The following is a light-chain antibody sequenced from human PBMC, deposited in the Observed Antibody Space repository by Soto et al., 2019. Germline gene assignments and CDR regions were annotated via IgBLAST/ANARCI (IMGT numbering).Light chain of an antibody. V-gene: IGLV2-14*01. J-gene: IGLJ2*01. CDR2: DVT. CDR1: SSDVGAYNY. CDR3: SSYTTSSTLV. Sequence: QSALTQPASVSGSPGQSITISCTGTSSDVGAYNYVSWYQQLPDKAPKLMIYDVTYRPSGVCNRFSGSKSGNTASLTISGLEAEDEADYFCSSYTTSSTLVFGGGTKLTVL.